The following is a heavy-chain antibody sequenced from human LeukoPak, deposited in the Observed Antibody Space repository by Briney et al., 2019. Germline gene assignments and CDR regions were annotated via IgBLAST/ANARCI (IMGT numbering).Heavy chain of an antibody. V-gene: IGHV3-23*01. CDR2: ISGSGDYT. J-gene: IGHJ4*02. CDR3: AKDPYQTYRQYGSARADY. CDR1: GFTFSSYA. D-gene: IGHD3-10*01. Sequence: GGSLRLSCAASGFTFSSYAMTWVRQAPGKGLEWVSSISGSGDYTNYAGSVKGRFTISRDNYGNTLYLEMTSLRAEDTAVYYCAKDPYQTYRQYGSARADYWGQGTLVTVSS.